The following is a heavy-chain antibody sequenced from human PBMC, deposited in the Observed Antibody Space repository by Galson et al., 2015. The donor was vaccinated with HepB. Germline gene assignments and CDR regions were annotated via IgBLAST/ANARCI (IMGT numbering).Heavy chain of an antibody. J-gene: IGHJ4*02. CDR2: IFSRNGNT. CDR3: ARARYSSSPPDV. V-gene: IGHV1-18*04. Sequence: SVKVSCKAPGYIFANYGISWVRRAPGQGLEWMGWIFSRNGNTDYGQRFQGRVTMTTDTLTNTAYMELRSLRSDDTAMYYCARARYSSSPPDVWGQGSLVTVSS. CDR1: GYIFANYG. D-gene: IGHD6-19*01.